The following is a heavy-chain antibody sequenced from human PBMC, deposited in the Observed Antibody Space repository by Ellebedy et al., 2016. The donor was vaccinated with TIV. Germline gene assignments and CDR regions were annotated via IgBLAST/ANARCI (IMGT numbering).Heavy chain of an antibody. CDR3: AREGNRGPYYYDSSGYKSWFDP. CDR1: GYTFTSYG. Sequence: AASVKVSCKASGYTFTSYGISWVRQAPGQGLEWMGWISAYNGNTNYAQKLQGRVTMTTDTSTSTAYLELRSLRSDDTAVYYCAREGNRGPYYYDSSGYKSWFDPWGQGTLVTVSS. J-gene: IGHJ5*02. D-gene: IGHD3-22*01. V-gene: IGHV1-18*01. CDR2: ISAYNGNT.